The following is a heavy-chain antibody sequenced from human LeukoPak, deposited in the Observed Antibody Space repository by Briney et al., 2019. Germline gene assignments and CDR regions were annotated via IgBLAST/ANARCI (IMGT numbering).Heavy chain of an antibody. D-gene: IGHD4-17*01. CDR2: IYYSGST. CDR3: ARDPAMTTRGAFDI. V-gene: IGHV4-39*07. Sequence: SETLSLTCTVSGGSISSSSYYWGWIRQPPGKGLEWIGSIYYSGSTYYNPSLKSRVTISVDTSKNQFSLKLSSVTAADTAVYYCARDPAMTTRGAFDIWGQGTMVTVSS. J-gene: IGHJ3*02. CDR1: GGSISSSSYY.